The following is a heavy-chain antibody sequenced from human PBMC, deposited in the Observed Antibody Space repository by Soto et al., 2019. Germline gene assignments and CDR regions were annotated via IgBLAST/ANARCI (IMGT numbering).Heavy chain of an antibody. D-gene: IGHD6-19*01. CDR2: ISSASSYI. J-gene: IGHJ5*02. Sequence: GGSLRLSCAASGFKFSTYSVNWVRQAPGKGLEWVSSISSASSYIFYTGSVKGRFTISRDNAKNSLYLQMDSLRAEDTAVYYCARGGGYSPGWNAVAFDTWGQGTLVTVSS. V-gene: IGHV3-21*01. CDR1: GFKFSTYS. CDR3: ARGGGYSPGWNAVAFDT.